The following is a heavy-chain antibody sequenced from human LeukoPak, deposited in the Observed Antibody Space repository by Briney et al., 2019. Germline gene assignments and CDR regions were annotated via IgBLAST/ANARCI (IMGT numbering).Heavy chain of an antibody. CDR2: ISSSSSYI. V-gene: IGHV3-21*01. J-gene: IGHJ3*02. CDR1: GFTFSSYS. Sequence: GGSLRLSCAASGFTFSSYSMNWVRQAPGKGLEWVSAISSSSSYIHYADSVKGRFTISRDNAKNSLYLRMNSLRAEDTAVYYCAREPITMMVLINPNDAFDIWGQGTMVTVSS. CDR3: AREPITMMVLINPNDAFDI. D-gene: IGHD3-22*01.